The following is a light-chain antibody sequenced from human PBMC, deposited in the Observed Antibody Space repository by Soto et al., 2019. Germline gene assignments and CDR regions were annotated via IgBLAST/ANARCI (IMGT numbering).Light chain of an antibody. Sequence: QSALTQPASVSGSPGQSITISCTGTSSDVGGYDYVSWYQQHPGKAPKLMIFEVSSRPSGVSNRFSGSKSGNTASLTISGLQAEDEADYYCSSYTSSSTLAIAGGTKLTVL. CDR1: SSDVGGYDY. V-gene: IGLV2-14*03. CDR2: EVS. CDR3: SSYTSSSTLA. J-gene: IGLJ2*01.